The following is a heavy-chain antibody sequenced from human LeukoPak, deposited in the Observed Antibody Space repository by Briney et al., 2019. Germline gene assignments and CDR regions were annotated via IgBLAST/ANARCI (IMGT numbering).Heavy chain of an antibody. CDR1: GYSISSGYY. CDR2: IYYSGST. V-gene: IGHV4-38-2*02. D-gene: IGHD6-6*01. CDR3: AYLGSSFDY. J-gene: IGHJ4*02. Sequence: PSETLSLTCTVSGYSISSGYYWGWIRQPPGKGLEWIGSIYYSGSTYYNPSLKSRVTISVDTSKNQFSLKLSSVTAADTAVYYCAYLGSSFDYWGQGTLVTVSS.